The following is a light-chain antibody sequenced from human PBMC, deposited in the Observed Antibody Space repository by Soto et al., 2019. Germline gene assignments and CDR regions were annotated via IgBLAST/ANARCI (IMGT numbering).Light chain of an antibody. CDR2: DAS. CDR3: QQYALSPIT. Sequence: EIVLTQSPGTLSLSPGERATLSCGASQSVPKDYLAWYQQKPGQPPRLLIYDASARATDIPDRFSGSGSGSDFTLTISRLEPEDFAVYACQQYALSPITFGGGTKVDIK. V-gene: IGKV3-20*01. CDR1: QSVPKDY. J-gene: IGKJ4*01.